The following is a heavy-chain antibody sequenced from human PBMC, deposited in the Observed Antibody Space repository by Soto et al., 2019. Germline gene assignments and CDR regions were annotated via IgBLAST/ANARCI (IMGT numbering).Heavy chain of an antibody. CDR1: GDTVSTNTAA. CDR3: ARDWGYDPDPTYYYGMDV. CDR2: IYYKSRWYN. Sequence: QTLSLTCAISGDTVSTNTAAWNWIRQSPSRGLEWLGRIYYKSRWYNDYSESLKSRIAIIPDTSRNQFSLQLNSVIPEDTAVYYCARDWGYDPDPTYYYGMDVWGQGTKVTVSS. D-gene: IGHD5-12*01. J-gene: IGHJ6*02. V-gene: IGHV6-1*01.